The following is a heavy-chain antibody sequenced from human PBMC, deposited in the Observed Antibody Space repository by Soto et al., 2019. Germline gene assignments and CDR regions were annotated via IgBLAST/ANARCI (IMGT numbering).Heavy chain of an antibody. CDR1: GYTFTGYY. D-gene: IGHD6-19*01. CDR3: ARSRAVAGPYYFDY. Sequence: ASVKVSCKASGYTFTGYYMHWVRQAPGQGLEWMGWINPNSGGTNYAQKFQGWVTMTRDTSISTAYMELSRLRSDDTAVYYCARSRAVAGPYYFDYWGQGTLVTVSS. J-gene: IGHJ4*02. CDR2: INPNSGGT. V-gene: IGHV1-2*04.